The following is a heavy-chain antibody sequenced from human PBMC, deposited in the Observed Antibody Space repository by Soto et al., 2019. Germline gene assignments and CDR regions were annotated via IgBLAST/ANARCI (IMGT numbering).Heavy chain of an antibody. CDR3: ANEGDGYEAFDY. CDR2: ISGSGGST. D-gene: IGHD5-12*01. CDR1: GFTFCSYS. Sequence: GGSLRLSFAAPGFTFCSYSMSWVPPALGKGLEWVSAISGSGGSTYYADSVKGRFTISRDNSKNTLYLQMNSLRAEDTAVYYCANEGDGYEAFDYWGQGTLVTVSS. V-gene: IGHV3-23*01. J-gene: IGHJ4*02.